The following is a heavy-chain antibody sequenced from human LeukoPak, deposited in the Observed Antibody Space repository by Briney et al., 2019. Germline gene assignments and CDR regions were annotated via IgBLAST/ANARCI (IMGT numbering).Heavy chain of an antibody. V-gene: IGHV4-34*01. D-gene: IGHD5-18*01. CDR3: ARVAAMVYYFDY. J-gene: IGHJ4*02. Sequence: PSETLSLTCAVYGGSFSGYYWSWIRQPPGKGLEWIGEINHSGSTNYNPPLKSRVTISVDTSKKQFSLNLSSVTAADTAVYYCARVAAMVYYFDYWGQGTLVTVSS. CDR2: INHSGST. CDR1: GGSFSGYY.